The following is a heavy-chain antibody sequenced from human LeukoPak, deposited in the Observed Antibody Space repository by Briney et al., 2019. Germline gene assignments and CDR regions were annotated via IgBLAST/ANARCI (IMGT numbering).Heavy chain of an antibody. J-gene: IGHJ6*03. CDR1: GFTFSSYG. CDR2: ISYDGSNK. CDR3: ANGYCTNGVCYPYYYYYMDV. D-gene: IGHD2-8*01. V-gene: IGHV3-30*18. Sequence: GGSPRLSCAASGFTFSSYGMHWVRRAPGKGLEWVAVISYDGSNKYYADSVKGRFTISRDNSKNTLYLQMNSLRAEDTAVYYCANGYCTNGVCYPYYYYYMDVWGKGTTVTVSS.